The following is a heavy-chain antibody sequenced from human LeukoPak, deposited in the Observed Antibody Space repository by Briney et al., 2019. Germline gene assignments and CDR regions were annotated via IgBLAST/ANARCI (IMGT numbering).Heavy chain of an antibody. J-gene: IGHJ5*01. V-gene: IGHV3-7*01. CDR3: ASWGATIDS. CDR2: INQDGSEK. Sequence: GGSLRLSCAASGFTFSRYWMSWVRQAPGKGLEWVANINQDGSEKYYVDSVKGRFTISRDNAKNSLYLLMNSLRAEDTAVYYCASWGATIDSWGQGILVTVSS. CDR1: GFTFSRYW. D-gene: IGHD1-26*01.